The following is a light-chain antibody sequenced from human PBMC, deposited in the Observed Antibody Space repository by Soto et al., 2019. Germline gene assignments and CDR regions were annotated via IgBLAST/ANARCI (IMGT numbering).Light chain of an antibody. CDR3: QFYGSSLIT. CDR1: QSVSSSY. V-gene: IGKV3-20*01. CDR2: GAS. J-gene: IGKJ5*01. Sequence: EIVFTQSPGALSLSPGERATLSCRAGQSVSSSYLAWYQQKPGQAPRLLIYGASSRATGIPDRFSGSGSGTDFTLTISRLEPEDFAIYYCQFYGSSLITFGQGTRLAIK.